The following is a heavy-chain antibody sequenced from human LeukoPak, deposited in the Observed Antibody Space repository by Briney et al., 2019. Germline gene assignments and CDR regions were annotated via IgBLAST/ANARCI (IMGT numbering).Heavy chain of an antibody. D-gene: IGHD6-13*01. J-gene: IGHJ4*02. CDR1: GFTFSTYW. V-gene: IGHV3-7*01. CDR2: IKQDGSEK. CDR3: ARDSAGNDY. Sequence: GGSLRLSCAASGFTFSTYWMSWVRQAPGKGLEWVANIKQDGSEKYYIDSVKDRFTICRDNAKNSLYLQMNSLRAEDTAMYYCARDSAGNDYWGQGTLVTVSS.